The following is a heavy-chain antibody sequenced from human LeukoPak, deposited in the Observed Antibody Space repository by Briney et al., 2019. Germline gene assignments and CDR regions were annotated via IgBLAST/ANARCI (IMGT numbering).Heavy chain of an antibody. CDR3: ARDSALAPAVMFDY. D-gene: IGHD6-19*01. J-gene: IGHJ4*02. CDR2: IYYSGST. CDR1: GGTISSSSYY. V-gene: IGHV4-39*07. Sequence: SETLSLTCTVSGGTISSSSYYWGWIRQPPGKGLEWIGSIYYSGSTYYNPSLKSRVTISVDTSKNQFSLKLSSVTAADTAVYYCARDSALAPAVMFDYWGQGTLVTVSS.